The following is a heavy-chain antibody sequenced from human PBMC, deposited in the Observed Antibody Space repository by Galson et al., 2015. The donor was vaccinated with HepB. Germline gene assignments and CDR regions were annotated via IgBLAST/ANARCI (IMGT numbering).Heavy chain of an antibody. V-gene: IGHV3-33*08. CDR2: IWYDGSNK. J-gene: IGHJ6*02. D-gene: IGHD3-10*01. CDR1: GFTFSNYG. Sequence: SLRLSCAASGFTFSNYGMHWVRQAPGKGLEWVAVIWYDGSNKFYADSLKGRFTISRDNSRNTVYLEMNGLSAEDTAIYYCARDRLTYFDGSGTPLHHFYYGMDVWGQGTTVTVSS. CDR3: ARDRLTYFDGSGTPLHHFYYGMDV.